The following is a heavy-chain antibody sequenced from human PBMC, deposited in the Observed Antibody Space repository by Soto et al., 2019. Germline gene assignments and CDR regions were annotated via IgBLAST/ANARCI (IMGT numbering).Heavy chain of an antibody. CDR2: IWYDGSNK. V-gene: IGHV3-33*01. J-gene: IGHJ6*02. D-gene: IGHD3-10*01. CDR3: ARETWDGSGSYYPPHYYYYGMDV. CDR1: GFTFSSYG. Sequence: QVQLVESGGGVVQPGRSLRLSCAASGFTFSSYGMHWVRQAPGKGLEWVAVIWYDGSNKYYADSVKGRFTISRDNSKNTLYLQMNSMRAEDTAVYYCARETWDGSGSYYPPHYYYYGMDVWGQGTTVTVSS.